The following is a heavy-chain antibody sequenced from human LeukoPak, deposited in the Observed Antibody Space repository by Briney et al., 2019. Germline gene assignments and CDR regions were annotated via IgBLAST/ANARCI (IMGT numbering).Heavy chain of an antibody. D-gene: IGHD6-13*01. J-gene: IGHJ4*02. V-gene: IGHV3-23*01. CDR2: VSGSGGST. CDR1: GFTFSRYA. Sequence: PGGSLRLSCAASGFTFSRYAINWVRQAPGKGLEWVSGVSGSGGSTYYAASAEGRFTISRDTSENTVYLQMNNLIAEDTAVYFCAKDHQVSAGTGYYFDFWGRGTLVTVSS. CDR3: AKDHQVSAGTGYYFDF.